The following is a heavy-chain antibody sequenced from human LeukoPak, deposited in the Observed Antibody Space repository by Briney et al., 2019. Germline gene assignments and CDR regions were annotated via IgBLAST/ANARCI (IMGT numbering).Heavy chain of an antibody. D-gene: IGHD3-22*01. Sequence: SETLSLTCTVSGGSFSSYYWTWIRQPPGKGLEWIGYIDHSGTTNYNPSLKSRVSISSDTSKNQFSLELSSVTAADTAVYYCARGGPYYYDSSGPTDYWGQGTLVTVSS. V-gene: IGHV4-59*01. CDR1: GGSFSSYY. CDR3: ARGGPYYYDSSGPTDY. CDR2: IDHSGTT. J-gene: IGHJ4*02.